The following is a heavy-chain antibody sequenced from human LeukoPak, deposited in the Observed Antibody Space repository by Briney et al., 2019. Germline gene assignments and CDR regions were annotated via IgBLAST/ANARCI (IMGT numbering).Heavy chain of an antibody. D-gene: IGHD3-9*01. J-gene: IGHJ4*02. CDR2: IYSGGST. CDR3: ARDHYDILTGYYFMY. V-gene: IGHV3-53*01. Sequence: GGSLRLSCAASGFTVSSNYMSWVRQAPGKGLEWVSVIYSGGSTYYADSVKGRFTISRDNSKNTLYLQMNSLRAEDTAVYYCARDHYDILTGYYFMYWGQGTLVTVSS. CDR1: GFTVSSNY.